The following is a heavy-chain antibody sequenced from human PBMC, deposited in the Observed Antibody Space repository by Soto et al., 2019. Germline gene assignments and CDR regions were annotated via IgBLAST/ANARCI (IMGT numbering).Heavy chain of an antibody. J-gene: IGHJ4*02. CDR1: GFSLSTSGVG. D-gene: IGHD6-13*01. Sequence: QITLKESGPTLVKPTQTLTLTCTFSGFSLSTSGVGVGWIRQPPGKALEWLALIYWDDDKRYSPSLNNRLTITKDTSKNPVVLTMTNMDPVDTATYYCAHSVQDSSSWPGFDYWGQGTLVTVSS. V-gene: IGHV2-5*02. CDR3: AHSVQDSSSWPGFDY. CDR2: IYWDDDK.